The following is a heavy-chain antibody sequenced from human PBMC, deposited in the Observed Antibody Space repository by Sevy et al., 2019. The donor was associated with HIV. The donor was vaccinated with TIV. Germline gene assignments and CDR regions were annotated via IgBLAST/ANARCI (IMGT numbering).Heavy chain of an antibody. J-gene: IGHJ6*03. Sequence: GGSLRLSCAVSGFSFDSYGMTWVRQAPGKGLEWVSGISGSGTRTYYADSVKGRFIISRDNSKNTLYLQMNSLRSEDRAIYYCAKGGGSHYDPDEIGYYFYYYNMDVWGKGTTVTVSS. V-gene: IGHV3-23*01. CDR1: GFSFDSYG. CDR2: ISGSGTRT. D-gene: IGHD3-16*01. CDR3: AKGGGSHYDPDEIGYYFYYYNMDV.